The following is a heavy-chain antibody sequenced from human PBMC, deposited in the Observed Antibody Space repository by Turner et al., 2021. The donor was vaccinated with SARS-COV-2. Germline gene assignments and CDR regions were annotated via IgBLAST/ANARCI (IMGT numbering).Heavy chain of an antibody. J-gene: IGHJ6*02. V-gene: IGHV4-39*01. CDR1: GGSISSSIYY. CDR3: ARQRLVVVPAAIINGMDV. Sequence: QLQLQESGPGLVKPSETPSLTCTVSGGSISSSIYYWGWIRQPPGKGLEWIGSICYSGRTYYNPSLKSRVTISVDTSKNHFSLKLSSVTAADTAVYYCARQRLVVVPAAIINGMDVWGQGTTVTVSS. D-gene: IGHD2-2*01. CDR2: ICYSGRT.